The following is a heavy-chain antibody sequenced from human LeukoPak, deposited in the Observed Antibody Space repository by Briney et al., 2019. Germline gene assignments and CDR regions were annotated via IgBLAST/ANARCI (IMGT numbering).Heavy chain of an antibody. CDR2: IKQDGSEK. V-gene: IGHV3-7*01. CDR1: GFTFSSYW. Sequence: GGSLRLSCAASGFTFSSYWMSWVRQAPGKGLEWVANIKQDGSEKYYVDSVKGRFTISRDNSKNTLYLQMNSLRAEDTAVYYCARDNFNPLIVVVITLFGAFDIWGQGTMVTVSS. J-gene: IGHJ3*02. CDR3: ARDNFNPLIVVVITLFGAFDI. D-gene: IGHD3-22*01.